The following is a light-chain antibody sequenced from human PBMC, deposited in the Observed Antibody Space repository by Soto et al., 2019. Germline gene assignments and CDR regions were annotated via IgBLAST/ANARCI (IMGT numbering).Light chain of an antibody. CDR1: SSDGGGFNS. J-gene: IGLJ1*01. V-gene: IGLV2-11*01. CDR2: DVN. Sequence: QSGLTQPRSGSGSPGQSVTISCTGTSSDGGGFNSVSWYQPHPGQAPKLMIYDVNKRPSGVPDRFSGSKSGSTASLTLSGLQAEDEADSSCCSYAGSYSYAFATGTKVTVL. CDR3: CSYAGSYSYA.